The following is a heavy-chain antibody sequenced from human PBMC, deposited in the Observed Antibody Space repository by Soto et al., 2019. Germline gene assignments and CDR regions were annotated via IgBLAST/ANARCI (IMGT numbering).Heavy chain of an antibody. CDR2: IIPVSGTT. V-gene: IGHV1-69*01. Sequence: VQLVQSGAAVKTPGSSLKLSCSISGGTITDYLISWLRQAPGQGLEWMGGIIPVSGTTYFAQKFQDRVTITADDSTKTAYMELSSLRSEDTAVFYCARAGLTTVTLDYWGQGTLVTFSS. J-gene: IGHJ4*02. D-gene: IGHD4-17*01. CDR3: ARAGLTTVTLDY. CDR1: GGTITDYL.